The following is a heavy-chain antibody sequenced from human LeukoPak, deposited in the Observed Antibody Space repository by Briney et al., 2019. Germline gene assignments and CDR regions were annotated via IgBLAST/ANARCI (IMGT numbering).Heavy chain of an antibody. CDR3: ARADSSSWHNFDY. V-gene: IGHV3-30-3*01. CDR2: ISYDGSQK. Sequence: PGGSLRLSCAASGFSFSDDTMHWVRQAPGKGLEWVAVISYDGSQKYDSVKGRFTISRDNSKNTLYLDMNSLRAEDTAVYYCARADSSSWHNFDYWGQGTLVIVSS. CDR1: GFSFSDDT. D-gene: IGHD6-13*01. J-gene: IGHJ4*02.